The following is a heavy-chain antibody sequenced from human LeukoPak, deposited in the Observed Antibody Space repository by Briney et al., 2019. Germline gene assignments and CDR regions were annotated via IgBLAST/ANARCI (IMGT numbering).Heavy chain of an antibody. Sequence: SVKVSCKASGGTFSSYAISWVRQAPGQGLEWMGGIIPIFGTANYAQKFQGRVTITADESTSTAYMELSSLRSEDTAVYYCARDKSGSGSYLFRWFDPWGQGTLVTVSS. V-gene: IGHV1-69*13. CDR1: GGTFSSYA. D-gene: IGHD3-10*01. J-gene: IGHJ5*02. CDR2: IIPIFGTA. CDR3: ARDKSGSGSYLFRWFDP.